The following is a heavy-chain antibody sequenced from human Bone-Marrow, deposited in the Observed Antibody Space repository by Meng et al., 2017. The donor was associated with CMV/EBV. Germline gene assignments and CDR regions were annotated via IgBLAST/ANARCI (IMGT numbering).Heavy chain of an antibody. CDR2: ISWNSGSI. Sequence: SLKISCAASGFTFSSYWMHWVRQAPGKGLEWVSGISWNSGSIGYADSVKGRFTISRDNAKNSLYLQMNSLGAEDMALYYCARDPYTIAEGDNWGQGTLVTVSS. CDR1: GFTFSSYW. J-gene: IGHJ4*02. D-gene: IGHD3-9*01. CDR3: ARDPYTIAEGDN. V-gene: IGHV3-9*03.